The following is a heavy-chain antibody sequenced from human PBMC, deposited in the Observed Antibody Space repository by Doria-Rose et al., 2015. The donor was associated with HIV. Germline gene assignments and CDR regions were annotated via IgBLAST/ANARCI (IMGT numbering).Heavy chain of an antibody. CDR3: ARIKSSRWYHKYYFDF. V-gene: IGHV2-26*01. CDR1: GVSLSSPGMG. Sequence: QITLKECGPVLVKPTETLTLTCTVSGVSLSSPGMGVSWIRQPPGKALEWLANIFPDDERSYKTSLKSRLTISRGTSKSQVVLTMTDMDPVDTGTYYCARIKSSRWYHKYYFDFWGQGTLVIVSA. J-gene: IGHJ4*02. CDR2: IFPDDER. D-gene: IGHD6-13*01.